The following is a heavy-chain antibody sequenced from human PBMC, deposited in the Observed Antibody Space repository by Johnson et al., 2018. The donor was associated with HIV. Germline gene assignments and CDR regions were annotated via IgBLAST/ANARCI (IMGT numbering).Heavy chain of an antibody. D-gene: IGHD3-22*01. Sequence: VQLVESGVGLVKPGGSLRLSCAASGFTFSSYWMSWVRQAPGKGLEWVANIKQDGSEKYYVDSVKGRFTISRDNAKNSLYLQMNSLRAEDTGVYYCARDPSSMIVVAYAFDIWGQGTMVTVSS. V-gene: IGHV3-7*03. CDR3: ARDPSSMIVVAYAFDI. CDR2: IKQDGSEK. J-gene: IGHJ3*02. CDR1: GFTFSSYW.